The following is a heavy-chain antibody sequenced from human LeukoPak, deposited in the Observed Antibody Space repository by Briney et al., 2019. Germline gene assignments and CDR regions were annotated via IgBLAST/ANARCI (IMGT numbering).Heavy chain of an antibody. J-gene: IGHJ3*02. CDR3: ARSPVLYCSGGSCPDAFDI. D-gene: IGHD2-15*01. CDR2: INPNSGGT. CDR1: GYTFTGYY. Sequence: ASVRVSCEASGYTFTGYYMHWVRQAPGQGLEWMGWINPNSGGTNYAQKFQGRVTMTRDTSISTAYMELSRLRSDDTAVYYCARSPVLYCSGGSCPDAFDIWGQGTMVTVSS. V-gene: IGHV1-2*02.